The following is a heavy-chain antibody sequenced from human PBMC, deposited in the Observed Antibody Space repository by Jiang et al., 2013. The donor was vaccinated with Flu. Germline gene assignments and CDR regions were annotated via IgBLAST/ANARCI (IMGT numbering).Heavy chain of an antibody. J-gene: IGHJ6*02. CDR1: GYSFTSYW. Sequence: GAEVKKPGESLRISCKGSGYSFTSYWISWVRQMPGKGLEWMGRIDPSDSYTNYSPSFQGHVTISVDKSISTAYLQWSSLKASDTAMYYCARLAVAGTAINYYGMDVWGQGTTVTVSS. D-gene: IGHD6-19*01. CDR2: IDPSDSYT. V-gene: IGHV5-10-1*01. CDR3: ARLAVAGTAINYYGMDV.